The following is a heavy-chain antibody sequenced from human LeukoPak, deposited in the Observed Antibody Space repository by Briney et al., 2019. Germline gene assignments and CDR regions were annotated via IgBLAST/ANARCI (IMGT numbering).Heavy chain of an antibody. CDR3: AKRNRIAVAGSVFDY. CDR1: GFTFSSYA. J-gene: IGHJ4*02. CDR2: ISGSGSST. V-gene: IGHV3-23*01. Sequence: PGGSLRLSCAASGFTFSSYAMSWVRQAPGKGLEWVSAISGSGSSTYYADSVKGRFTIYRDNSKNTLYLQMNSLRAEDTAVYYCAKRNRIAVAGSVFDYWGQGTLVTVSS. D-gene: IGHD6-19*01.